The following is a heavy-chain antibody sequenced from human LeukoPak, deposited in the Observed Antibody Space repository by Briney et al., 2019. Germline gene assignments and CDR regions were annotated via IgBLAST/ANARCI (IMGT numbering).Heavy chain of an antibody. CDR3: ARGRGYN. V-gene: IGHV4-34*01. D-gene: IGHD6-13*01. Sequence: PSETLSLTCAVYGGSFSGYYWSWIRQPPGKGLEWIGEINHSGSTNYNPSLKSRVTISVDTSKSQFSLELTSVTAADTAVYYCARGRGYNWGQGTLVTVSS. CDR1: GGSFSGYY. J-gene: IGHJ4*02. CDR2: INHSGST.